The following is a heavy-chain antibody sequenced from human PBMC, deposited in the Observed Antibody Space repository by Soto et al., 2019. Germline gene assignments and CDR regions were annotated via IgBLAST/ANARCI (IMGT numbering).Heavy chain of an antibody. CDR1: GFTFRSYA. CDR3: AKVRSGFIYFDS. V-gene: IGHV3-23*01. CDR2: ISDSGGSK. D-gene: IGHD3-22*01. Sequence: EVQLLESGGGLVHPGGSLRLSCATSGFTFRSYAMSWVRQAPGKGLEWVSGISDSGGSKYYADSVKGRFTISRDDSKNTVFLQMNSLRAESTALYYCAKVRSGFIYFDSWGQGTLVTVSS. J-gene: IGHJ4*02.